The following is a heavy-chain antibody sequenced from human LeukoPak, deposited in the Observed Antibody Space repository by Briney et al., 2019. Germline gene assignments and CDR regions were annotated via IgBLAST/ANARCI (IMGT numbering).Heavy chain of an antibody. D-gene: IGHD3-16*01. CDR3: SKDRSYAFDY. CDR1: GFTFSTYV. J-gene: IGHJ4*02. CDR2: LSGSGAST. Sequence: GGSLRLSCAASGFTFSTYVMNWVRQAPGKGLEWVSALSGSGASTYYADSVKGRFTISRDNSKNTLHLQMNSLRAEDTAVYYCSKDRSYAFDYWGQGTLVTVSS. V-gene: IGHV3-23*01.